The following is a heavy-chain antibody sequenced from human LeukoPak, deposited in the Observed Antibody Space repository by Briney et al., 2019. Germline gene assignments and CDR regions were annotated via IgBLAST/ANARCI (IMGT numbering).Heavy chain of an antibody. CDR1: GYSFTSYW. CDR2: IYPGDSDT. D-gene: IGHD3-16*02. CDR3: ARHPPAAFGGVIPINYFDY. J-gene: IGHJ4*02. V-gene: IGHV5-51*01. Sequence: GESLNISCKGSGYSFTSYWIGWVRQMPGKGLEWMGIIYPGDSDTRYSPSFQGQVTISADKSISTAYLQWSSLKASDTAMYYCARHPPAAFGGVIPINYFDYWGQGTLVTVSS.